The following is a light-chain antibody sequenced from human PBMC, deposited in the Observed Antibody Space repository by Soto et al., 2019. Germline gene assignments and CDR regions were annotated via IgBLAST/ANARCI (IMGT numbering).Light chain of an antibody. Sequence: NFMLTQPHSVSESPGKTVTISCTGSSGSIASNYVQWYQQRPGSAPTTMIYHDEQRPSGVPDRFSGSIDSFSNSASLTISGLKTEDEADYYCQSYDSRYWVFGGGTKLTVL. CDR2: HDE. CDR1: SGSIASNY. CDR3: QSYDSRYWV. V-gene: IGLV6-57*02. J-gene: IGLJ3*02.